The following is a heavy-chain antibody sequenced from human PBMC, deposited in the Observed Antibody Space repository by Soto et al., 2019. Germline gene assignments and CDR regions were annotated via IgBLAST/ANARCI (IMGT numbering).Heavy chain of an antibody. CDR3: ARVQDDSYYYYMDV. CDR2: ISSSGSTI. Sequence: PGGSLRLSCAASGFTFSDYYMSWIRQAPGKGLERVSYISSSGSTIYYADSVKGRFTISRDNAKNSLYLQMNSLRAEDTAVYYCARVQDDSYYYYMDVWGKGTTVTVSS. V-gene: IGHV3-11*01. J-gene: IGHJ6*03. CDR1: GFTFSDYY. D-gene: IGHD3-3*01.